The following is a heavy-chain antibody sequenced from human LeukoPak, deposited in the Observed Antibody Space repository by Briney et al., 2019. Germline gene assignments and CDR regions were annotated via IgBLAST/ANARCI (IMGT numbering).Heavy chain of an antibody. Sequence: PGGSLRLSCAASEFTFSTYAMHWIRQAPGKGPEWVAFIPYDETNKYYADSVKGRFTISRDRSKNTLYLQMNSLRPEDTAVYYCTNGPSKDGYNYSFDYWGQGTLVTVSS. CDR3: TNGPSKDGYNYSFDY. D-gene: IGHD5-24*01. CDR2: IPYDETNK. V-gene: IGHV3-30*04. CDR1: EFTFSTYA. J-gene: IGHJ4*02.